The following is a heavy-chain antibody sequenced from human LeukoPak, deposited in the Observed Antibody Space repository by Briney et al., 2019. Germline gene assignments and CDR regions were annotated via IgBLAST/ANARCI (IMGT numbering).Heavy chain of an antibody. D-gene: IGHD1-14*01. CDR1: GFTFDDYA. V-gene: IGHV3-9*01. J-gene: IGHJ4*02. CDR3: AKDTQYNIPGTTVDY. Sequence: PGGSVRLSCAASGFTFDDYAMLWLRQAPGQGLVGGSGISWNSGSIGYADSVKGRFTISRDNAKNSLYLQMNSLRAEDTALYYCAKDTQYNIPGTTVDYWGQGTLVTVSS. CDR2: ISWNSGSI.